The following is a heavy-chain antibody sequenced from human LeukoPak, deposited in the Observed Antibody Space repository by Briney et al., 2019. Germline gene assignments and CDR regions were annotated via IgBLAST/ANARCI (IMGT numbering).Heavy chain of an antibody. J-gene: IGHJ3*02. D-gene: IGHD6-6*01. V-gene: IGHV3-30*01. Sequence: GGSLRLSCAASGFTFSSYAMHWVRQAPGKGLEWVAVISYDGSSKYYADSVKGRFTISRDNSKNTLYLQMNSLRAEDTAVYYCARVLVGSSSVNDAFDIWGQGTMVTVSS. CDR2: ISYDGSSK. CDR3: ARVLVGSSSVNDAFDI. CDR1: GFTFSSYA.